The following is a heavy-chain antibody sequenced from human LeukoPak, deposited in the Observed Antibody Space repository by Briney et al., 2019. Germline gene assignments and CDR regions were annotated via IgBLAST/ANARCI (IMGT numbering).Heavy chain of an antibody. V-gene: IGHV3-23*01. CDR2: ISDSADGT. J-gene: IGHJ4*02. D-gene: IGHD5-12*01. CDR3: AKTKIVATFFDY. Sequence: GGSLRLSCAASGFTFSSYAMSWVRRAPGKGLEWVSGISDSADGTYYADSVKGRFTISRDNSKNTLYLQMNSLRAEDTAIYYCAKTKIVATFFDYWGQGTLVTVSS. CDR1: GFTFSSYA.